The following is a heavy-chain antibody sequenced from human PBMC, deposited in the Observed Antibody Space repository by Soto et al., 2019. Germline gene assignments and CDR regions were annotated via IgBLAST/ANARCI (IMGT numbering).Heavy chain of an antibody. Sequence: QAQLVQSGAEVKKPGASVKVSCMASGYTFSGNYLHWVRQAPGQGLEWMGWINPKSGGTGYAQKFQSRITVTTETSTSRSYMALGSLRSADTAVYYCARGIAALRLSWFGPWGQGTLVTVSS. J-gene: IGHJ5*02. CDR1: GYTFSGNY. CDR3: ARGIAALRLSWFGP. D-gene: IGHD6-13*01. CDR2: INPKSGGT. V-gene: IGHV1-2*02.